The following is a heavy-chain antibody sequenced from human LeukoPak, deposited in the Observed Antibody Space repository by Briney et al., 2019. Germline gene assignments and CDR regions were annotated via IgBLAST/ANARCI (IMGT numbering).Heavy chain of an antibody. Sequence: GGSLRLSCAASGFTLSNAWMSWVRQAPGKGLEWVGRIKRKSDGGTTEYGEPVKGRFTISRDDSENTLYLQMNSLRAEDTAVYYCARYTSGKYSLDCWGQGALVTVSS. J-gene: IGHJ4*02. CDR3: ARYTSGKYSLDC. D-gene: IGHD6-19*01. CDR2: IKRKSDGGTT. CDR1: GFTLSNAW. V-gene: IGHV3-15*05.